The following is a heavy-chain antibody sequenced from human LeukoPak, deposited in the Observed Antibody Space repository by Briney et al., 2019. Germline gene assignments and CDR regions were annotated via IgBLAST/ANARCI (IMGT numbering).Heavy chain of an antibody. V-gene: IGHV4-59*01. CDR3: ARGHLYIAAAFDY. CDR1: GGSIRSYY. J-gene: IGHJ4*02. CDR2: ISDTGTT. Sequence: SXXLXLTCTVSGGSIRSYYWSWIRQPPGKGLEWLAYISDTGTTNYNPSLKSRVTISVDTSKNQFSLKLISVTAADTAVYYCARGHLYIAAAFDYWGQGTLVTVSS. D-gene: IGHD6-13*01.